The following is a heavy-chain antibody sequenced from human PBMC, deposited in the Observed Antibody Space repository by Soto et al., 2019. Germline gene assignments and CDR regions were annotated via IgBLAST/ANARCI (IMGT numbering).Heavy chain of an antibody. Sequence: SVKVSCKASGGTFSSYSISWVRQAPGQGLEWMGGIIPIFGTANYAQKFQGRVTITADESTSTAYMELSSLRSEDTAVYYCARVDTAMVYYYYGMDVWGQGTTVNVSS. J-gene: IGHJ6*02. CDR1: GGTFSSYS. D-gene: IGHD5-18*01. CDR3: ARVDTAMVYYYYGMDV. V-gene: IGHV1-69*13. CDR2: IIPIFGTA.